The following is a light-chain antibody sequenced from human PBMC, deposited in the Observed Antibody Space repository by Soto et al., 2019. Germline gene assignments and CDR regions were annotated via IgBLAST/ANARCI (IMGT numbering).Light chain of an antibody. Sequence: QAVVTQEPSLTVSPGGTVILTCGSSTGAVTSGHYPYWFQQKPGQAPKTLIYDTTNKQSWSPARFSGSLLGGKAALTLSGAQPEDEADYYCLLVYSGTVVFGGGTQLTV. J-gene: IGLJ2*01. V-gene: IGLV7-46*01. CDR2: DTT. CDR1: TGAVTSGHY. CDR3: LLVYSGTVV.